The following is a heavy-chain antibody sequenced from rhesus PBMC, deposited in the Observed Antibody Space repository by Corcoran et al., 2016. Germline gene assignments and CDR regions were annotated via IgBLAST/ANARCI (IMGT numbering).Heavy chain of an antibody. D-gene: IGHD6-31*01. J-gene: IGHJ6*01. CDR1: GYSISSGYY. V-gene: IGHV4-99*01. CDR2: ISGSSGST. CDR3: ARRRVAAAGTDYGLDS. Sequence: QVQLQESGPGLVKPSETLSLTCAVSGYSISSGYYWGWIRQPPGKGLEYIGYISGSSGSTHYNPSLKSRVTISKDTSKNQFSLKLRAVTAADTAVYYCARRRVAAAGTDYGLDSWGQGVVVTVSS.